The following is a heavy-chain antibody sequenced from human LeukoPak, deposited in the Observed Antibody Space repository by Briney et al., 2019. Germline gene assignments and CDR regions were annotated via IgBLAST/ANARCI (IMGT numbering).Heavy chain of an antibody. Sequence: SEALSLTCTVSGGSMSSYYWSWIRQPAGKGLEWIGRVYTSGNTNYNPSLKSRVTMSVDTSKNQFSLKLTSVTAADTAVYYCARGLSHSKDIWGQGTMVTVSS. CDR3: ARGLSHSKDI. CDR1: GGSMSSYY. V-gene: IGHV4-4*07. CDR2: VYTSGNT. J-gene: IGHJ3*02.